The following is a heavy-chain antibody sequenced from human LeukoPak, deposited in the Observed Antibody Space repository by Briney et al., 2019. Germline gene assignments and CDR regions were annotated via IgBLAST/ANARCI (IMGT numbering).Heavy chain of an antibody. CDR3: ARVDYGDSRYGRDV. V-gene: IGHV1-2*02. CDR1: GYTFTGYR. Sequence: GASVKVSCKASGYTFTGYRMHWVRQAPGQGLEWMGWINPNSGGTNYAQKFQGRVTMTRDTSISTAYMQLSRLRSDDTAVYYCARVDYGDSRYGRDVWGQGTTVTVSS. CDR2: INPNSGGT. D-gene: IGHD4-17*01. J-gene: IGHJ6*02.